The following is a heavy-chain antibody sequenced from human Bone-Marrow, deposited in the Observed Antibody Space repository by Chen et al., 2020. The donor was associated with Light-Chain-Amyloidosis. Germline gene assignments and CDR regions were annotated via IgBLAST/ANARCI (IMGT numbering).Heavy chain of an antibody. V-gene: IGHV4-39*07. CDR2: IYYSGST. D-gene: IGHD6-19*01. Sequence: QLQLQESGPGLVKPSETLSLTCTVSGGSISSSSYYWGWIRQPPGKGLEWIGSIYYSGSTYYNPSLKSRVTISVDTSHNLFSLKLSSVTAADTAVYYCARDGIEGQWLPPDIWGQGTMVTVSS. CDR3: ARDGIEGQWLPPDI. CDR1: GGSISSSSYY. J-gene: IGHJ3*02.